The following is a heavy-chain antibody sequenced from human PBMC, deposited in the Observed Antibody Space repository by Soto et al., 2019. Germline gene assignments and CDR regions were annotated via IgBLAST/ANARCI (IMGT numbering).Heavy chain of an antibody. CDR2: IKTKTDGGTT. CDR1: GFTFRNTW. J-gene: IGHJ4*02. D-gene: IGHD3-10*01. CDR3: TTGSGVDGDH. V-gene: IGHV3-15*01. Sequence: EVQLVESGGGLVKPGGSLRLSCAASGFTFRNTWMTWVRQAPGKGLEWVGRIKTKTDGGTTDYAAPVKGRFIISRDDSKNTLYLQMNSLKTQDTAVYYCTTGSGVDGDHWGQGTLVTVSS.